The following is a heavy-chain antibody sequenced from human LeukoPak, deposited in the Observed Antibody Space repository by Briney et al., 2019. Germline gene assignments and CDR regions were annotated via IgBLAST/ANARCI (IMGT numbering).Heavy chain of an antibody. CDR2: ISYDGSNK. V-gene: IGHV3-30*18. CDR1: GFTFSSYG. CDR3: AKDDRGNEAPFDY. Sequence: GGSLRLSCAASGFTFSSYGMHWVRQAPGKGLEWVAVISYDGSNKYYADSVKGRFTISRDNSKNTLHLQMNSLRDEDTAVYYCAKDDRGNEAPFDYWGQGTLVTVSS. J-gene: IGHJ4*02.